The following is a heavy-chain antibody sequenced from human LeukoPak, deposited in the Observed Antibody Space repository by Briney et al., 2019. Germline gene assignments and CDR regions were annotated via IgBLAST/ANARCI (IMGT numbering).Heavy chain of an antibody. CDR1: GFTSSTYG. CDR2: NRSRSENK. V-gene: IGHV3-48*04. J-gene: IGHJ4*02. Sequence: GGSLRLSCAASGFTSSTYGMAWVRPAPGKGLEWISDNRSRSENKKYADSVKGRFTSSRDNAKNSLYQQMNSLRAEDTAVYYCTKSRISFSGQSDHWGQKTLVTVSS. CDR3: TKSRISFSGQSDH. D-gene: IGHD5-12*01.